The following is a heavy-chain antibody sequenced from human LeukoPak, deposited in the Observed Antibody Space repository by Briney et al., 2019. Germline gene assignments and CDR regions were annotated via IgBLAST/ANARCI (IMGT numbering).Heavy chain of an antibody. Sequence: SSSGYYWGWIRQPPGKGLEWVSSLISSNNDRRYADSMKGRFTISRDSTKNSLYLQMNSLRPEDTAVYYCARDGGYRGYDADCWGQGTLVTVSS. CDR2: LISSNNDR. J-gene: IGHJ4*02. CDR3: ARDGGYRGYDADC. V-gene: IGHV3-11*06. D-gene: IGHD5-12*01. CDR1: SSSGYY.